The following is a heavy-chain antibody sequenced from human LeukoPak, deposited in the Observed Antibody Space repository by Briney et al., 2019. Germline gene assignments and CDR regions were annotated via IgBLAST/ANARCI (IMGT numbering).Heavy chain of an antibody. CDR1: GFTFGTYW. D-gene: IGHD3-10*01. J-gene: IGHJ4*02. Sequence: QSGGSLRLSCGASGFTFGTYWMHWVRQTPGKGLVWVSGINSDGGTTTYADSVKGRFTISRDNAKNTLYLQMNNLRAEDTAIYYCATAYYVSGSYYRLFYWGQGTLVTVSS. CDR2: INSDGGTT. CDR3: ATAYYVSGSYYRLFY. V-gene: IGHV3-74*01.